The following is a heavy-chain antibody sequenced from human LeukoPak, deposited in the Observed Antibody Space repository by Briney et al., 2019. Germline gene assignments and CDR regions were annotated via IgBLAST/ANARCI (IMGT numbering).Heavy chain of an antibody. Sequence: PGGSLRLSCAASGFTFGNYAMTWVRQAPGKGLQWVSGISSSGGDTCYADSVKGRFTISRDNSKNTLYLQVNSLRAEDTALYYCAKSASDIWYLENWGQGSLVTVSS. V-gene: IGHV3-23*01. CDR3: AKSASDIWYLEN. CDR2: ISSSGGDT. D-gene: IGHD6-13*01. CDR1: GFTFGNYA. J-gene: IGHJ4*02.